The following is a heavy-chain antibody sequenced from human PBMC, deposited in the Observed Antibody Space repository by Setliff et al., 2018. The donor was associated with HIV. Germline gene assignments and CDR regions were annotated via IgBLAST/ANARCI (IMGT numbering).Heavy chain of an antibody. Sequence: SETLPLTCAVSGVSVNNDDDYWGWIRQPPGKGLDWIAIIHQSGTAHKRPSLKSRVTISIDTSENLFSLKLSGVTAADTAIYYCARQVGEGKWYLDSWGHGTLVTVSS. D-gene: IGHD1-26*01. CDR2: IHQSGTA. CDR3: ARQVGEGKWYLDS. V-gene: IGHV4-39*01. CDR1: GVSVNNDDDY. J-gene: IGHJ4*01.